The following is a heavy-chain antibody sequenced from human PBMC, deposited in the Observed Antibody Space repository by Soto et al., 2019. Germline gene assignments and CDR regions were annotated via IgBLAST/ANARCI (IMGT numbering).Heavy chain of an antibody. CDR1: GYTFTSYD. J-gene: IGHJ4*02. CDR2: MNPNSGNT. D-gene: IGHD2-21*02. CDR3: ARSIVVVTALDY. Sequence: ASVKVSCKASGYTFTSYDIYWVRQATGQGLEWMGWMNPNSGNTGYAQKFQGRVTMTRNTSISTAYMELSSLRSEDTAVYYCARSIVVVTALDYWGQGTLVTVSS. V-gene: IGHV1-8*01.